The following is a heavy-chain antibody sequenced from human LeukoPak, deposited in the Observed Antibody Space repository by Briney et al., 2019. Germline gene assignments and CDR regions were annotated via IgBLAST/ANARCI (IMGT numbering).Heavy chain of an antibody. CDR1: GFTFDHHS. CDR3: AKNNAGGDYYHR. J-gene: IGHJ4*02. D-gene: IGHD2-21*01. V-gene: IGHV3-43*01. CDR2: ITWDSSRT. Sequence: GGSLRLSCATSGFTFDHHSMHWVRQPQGKGLEWVSLITWDSSRTHYSGSVEGRFTISRDNSESSLYLQMDSLRTEDTALYYCAKNNAGGDYYHRWGQGTLVTVS.